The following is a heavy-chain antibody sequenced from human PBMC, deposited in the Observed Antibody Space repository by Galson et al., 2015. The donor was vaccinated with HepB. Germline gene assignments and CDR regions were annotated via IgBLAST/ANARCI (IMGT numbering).Heavy chain of an antibody. CDR3: ARIRLAYDSSGYYYHTYFDY. Sequence: PALVKPTQTLTLTCTFSGFSLSTSGMCVSWIRQPPGKALEWLALIDWDDDKYYSTSLKTRLTISKDTSKNQVVLTMTNMDPVDTATYYCARIRLAYDSSGYYYHTYFDYWGQGTLVTVSS. V-gene: IGHV2-70*01. CDR1: GFSLSTSGMC. J-gene: IGHJ4*02. CDR2: IDWDDDK. D-gene: IGHD3-22*01.